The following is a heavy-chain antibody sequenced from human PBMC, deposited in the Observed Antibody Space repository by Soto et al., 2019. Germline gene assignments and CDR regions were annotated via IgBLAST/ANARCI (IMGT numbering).Heavy chain of an antibody. Sequence: GGSLRLSCAASGFTFSDYYMRWIRQAPGKGLEWVSYISSSGSTIYYADSVKGRFTISRDNAKNSLYLQTNSLRAEDTAVYYCARAGVGPRENWFDPWGQGTLVTVSS. J-gene: IGHJ5*02. CDR3: ARAGVGPRENWFDP. CDR2: ISSSGSTI. D-gene: IGHD3-10*01. V-gene: IGHV3-11*01. CDR1: GFTFSDYY.